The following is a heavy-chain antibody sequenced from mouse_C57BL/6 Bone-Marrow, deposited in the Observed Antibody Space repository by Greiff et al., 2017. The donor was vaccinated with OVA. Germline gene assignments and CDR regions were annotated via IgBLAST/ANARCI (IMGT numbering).Heavy chain of an antibody. Sequence: QVQLQQPGAELVMPGASVKLSCKASGYTFTSYWMHWVKQRPGQGLEWIGEIDPSDSYTNYNQKFKGKSTLTVDKSSSTAYMQLSSLTSDDSAVYYCARKGSSSGDYWGQGTTLTVSS. CDR1: GYTFTSYW. CDR2: IDPSDSYT. J-gene: IGHJ2*01. V-gene: IGHV1-69*01. CDR3: ARKGSSSGDY. D-gene: IGHD1-1*01.